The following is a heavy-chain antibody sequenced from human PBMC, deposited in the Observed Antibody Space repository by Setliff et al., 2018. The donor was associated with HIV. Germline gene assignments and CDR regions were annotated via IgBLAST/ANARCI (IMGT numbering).Heavy chain of an antibody. CDR1: GGSISSHY. Sequence: LSLTCTVSGGSISSHYWSWIRQPPGKGLEWIGYIYYSGSTNYNPSLKSRVTILVDTSKNQFSLKLSSVTAADTAVYYCARGFGSSWGGNYYYYYMDVWGKGTTVTVSS. CDR3: ARGFGSSWGGNYYYYYMDV. J-gene: IGHJ6*03. D-gene: IGHD6-13*01. CDR2: IYYSGST. V-gene: IGHV4-59*11.